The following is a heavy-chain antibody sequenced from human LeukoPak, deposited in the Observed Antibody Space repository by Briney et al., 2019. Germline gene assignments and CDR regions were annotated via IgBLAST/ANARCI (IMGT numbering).Heavy chain of an antibody. V-gene: IGHV3-43*01. CDR1: GFTFDDYT. CDR2: ISWDGGST. J-gene: IGHJ4*02. D-gene: IGHD3-22*01. CDR3: ARDHYFDISGYLDY. Sequence: PGGSLRLSCAASGFTFDDYTMHWVRQALGRGLEWVSLISWDGGSTYYADSVKGRFTISRDNVKNSLYLEMNSLRVEDSAVYYCARDHYFDISGYLDYWGQGTPVTVSS.